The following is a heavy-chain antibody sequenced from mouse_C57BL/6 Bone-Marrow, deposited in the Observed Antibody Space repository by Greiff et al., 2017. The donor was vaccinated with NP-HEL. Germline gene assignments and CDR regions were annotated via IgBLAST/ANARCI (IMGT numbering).Heavy chain of an antibody. D-gene: IGHD2-4*01. V-gene: IGHV1-74*01. Sequence: QVQLQQPGAELVKPGASVKVSCKASGYTFTSYWMHWVKQRPGQGLEWIGRIHPYDSDTNYNQKFKGKATLTVDKSSSTAYMQLSSLTSEDAAVYYCGGGYDYDAGGYWGQGTTLTVSS. CDR1: GYTFTSYW. J-gene: IGHJ2*01. CDR2: IHPYDSDT. CDR3: GGGYDYDAGGY.